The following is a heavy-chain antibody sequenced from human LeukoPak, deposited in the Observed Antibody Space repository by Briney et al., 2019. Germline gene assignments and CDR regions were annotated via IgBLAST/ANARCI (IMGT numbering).Heavy chain of an antibody. J-gene: IGHJ6*03. CDR3: ARFPARLDGYYYYYMDV. CDR1: GGSISSGSYY. D-gene: IGHD5-24*01. V-gene: IGHV4-61*02. CDR2: IYTSGST. Sequence: SETLSLTCTVSGGSISSGSYYWSWIRQPAGKGLEWIGRIYTSGSTNYNPSLKSRVTISVDTSKNQFSLKLSSVTAADTAVYYCARFPARLDGYYYYYMDVWGKGTTVTISS.